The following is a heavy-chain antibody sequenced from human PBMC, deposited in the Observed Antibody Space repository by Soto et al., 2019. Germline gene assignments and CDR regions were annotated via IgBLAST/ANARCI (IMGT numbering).Heavy chain of an antibody. J-gene: IGHJ4*02. D-gene: IGHD5-18*01. CDR2: IYYSGTT. Sequence: SETLSLTCTVSGASISSGTFYWGWIRQPPGKGLESIANIYYSGTTYYNPSLKSRATISVDTSKNQLSLKLSSVTAADTAVYYCARRYGYSFDSWGQGILVTVSS. CDR1: GASISSGTFY. V-gene: IGHV4-39*07. CDR3: ARRYGYSFDS.